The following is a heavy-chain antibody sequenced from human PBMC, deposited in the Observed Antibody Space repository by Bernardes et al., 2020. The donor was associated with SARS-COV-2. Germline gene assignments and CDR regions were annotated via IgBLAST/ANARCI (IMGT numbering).Heavy chain of an antibody. CDR1: GYTFTGYY. D-gene: IGHD1-7*01. CDR3: ARDLTGTTFGYYYYGMDV. CDR2: INPNSGGT. J-gene: IGHJ6*02. V-gene: IGHV1-2*02. Sequence: ASVKVSCKASGYTFTGYYMHWVRQAPGQGLEWMGWINPNSGGTNYAQKFQGRVTMTRDTSISTAYMELSRLRSDDTAVYYCARDLTGTTFGYYYYGMDVWGQGTTVTVSS.